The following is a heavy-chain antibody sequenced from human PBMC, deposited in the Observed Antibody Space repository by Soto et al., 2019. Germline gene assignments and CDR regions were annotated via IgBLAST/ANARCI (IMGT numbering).Heavy chain of an antibody. CDR3: GGDFSDY. CDR1: AVTIINYA. J-gene: IGHJ4*02. CDR2: IIPIFGTA. Sequence: VTVCCPGSAVTIINYAISWVRQAPGQGLEWMGGIIPIFGTANYAQKFQCRVTITADESTSTSYMELSSLRSEDKAVYYCGGDFSDYWGQRTLVTVSS. V-gene: IGHV1-69*01. D-gene: IGHD3-3*01.